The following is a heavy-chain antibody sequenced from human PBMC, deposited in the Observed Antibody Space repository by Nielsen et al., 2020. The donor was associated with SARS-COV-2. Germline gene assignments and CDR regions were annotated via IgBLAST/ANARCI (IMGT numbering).Heavy chain of an antibody. D-gene: IGHD3-10*01. Sequence: GESLKISCAASGFTFSSYWMSWVRQAPGKGLEWVANIKQDGSEKYYVDSVKGRFTISRDNAKNTLYLQMNSLRAEDTAVYYCARDPSLVRGVIIGIDAFDIWGQGTMVTVSS. J-gene: IGHJ3*02. CDR1: GFTFSSYW. CDR3: ARDPSLVRGVIIGIDAFDI. CDR2: IKQDGSEK. V-gene: IGHV3-7*03.